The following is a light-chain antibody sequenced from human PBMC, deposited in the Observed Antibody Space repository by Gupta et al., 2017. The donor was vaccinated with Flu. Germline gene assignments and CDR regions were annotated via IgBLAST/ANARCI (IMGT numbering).Light chain of an antibody. J-gene: IGKJ1*01. Sequence: DIQLTQSPPTLPASVGDRVTITCRASQSISSWLAWYQQKPGKAPKLLIYKASSLESGVPSRFSGSGSGTDFTLTISSLQPDDFATYYCQQYNSYPWTFGQGTKVEIK. CDR1: QSISSW. V-gene: IGKV1-5*03. CDR3: QQYNSYPWT. CDR2: KAS.